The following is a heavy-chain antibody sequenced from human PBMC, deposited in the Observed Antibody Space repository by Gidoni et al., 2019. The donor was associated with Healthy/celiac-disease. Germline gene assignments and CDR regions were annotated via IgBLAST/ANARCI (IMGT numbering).Heavy chain of an antibody. Sequence: EVQLVESGGGLVKPGGSLRLSCAASGFTFSSYSMNWVRQAPGKGLAWVSSISSSSSYIYYADSVKGRFTISRDNAKNSLYLQMNSLRAEDTAVYYCATLTAMVWDDAFDIWGQGTMVTVSS. CDR2: ISSSSSYI. CDR1: GFTFSSYS. CDR3: ATLTAMVWDDAFDI. J-gene: IGHJ3*02. D-gene: IGHD5-18*01. V-gene: IGHV3-21*01.